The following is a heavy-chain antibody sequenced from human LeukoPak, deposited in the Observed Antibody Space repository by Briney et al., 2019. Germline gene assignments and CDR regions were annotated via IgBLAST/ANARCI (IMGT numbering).Heavy chain of an antibody. CDR3: ATDMRIGGGTGASDI. CDR1: GFGFETYW. D-gene: IGHD1-26*01. CDR2: IKQDESEK. J-gene: IGHJ3*02. V-gene: IGHV3-7*01. Sequence: GRSLTLSCAASGFGFETYWMSWVRQAPGKGLEWVANIKQDESEKNYVSSVKGRFTISRDNAKNSLYLQMNSLRVEDTAVYYCATDMRIGGGTGASDIWGQGTMVTVSS.